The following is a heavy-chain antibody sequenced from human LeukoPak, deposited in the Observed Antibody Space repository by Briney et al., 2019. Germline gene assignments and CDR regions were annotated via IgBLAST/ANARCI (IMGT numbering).Heavy chain of an antibody. V-gene: IGHV1-18*01. D-gene: IGHD4-11*01. CDR2: ISAYNGNT. CDR1: GYTFTSYG. J-gene: IGHJ6*03. CDR3: ARDLRLADYMDV. Sequence: EASVTVSCKASGYTFTSYGISWVRQAPGQGLEWMGWISAYNGNTNYAQKLQGRVTMTTDTSTSTAYMELRSLRSDDTAVYYCARDLRLADYMDVWGKGTTVTVSS.